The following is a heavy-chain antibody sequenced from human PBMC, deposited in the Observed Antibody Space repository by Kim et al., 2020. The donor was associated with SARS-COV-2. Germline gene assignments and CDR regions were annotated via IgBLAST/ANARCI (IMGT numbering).Heavy chain of an antibody. Sequence: GGSLRLSCAASGFTFSSYAMHWVRQAPGKGLEWVTVISYDGSNKYYADSVKGRFTISRDNSKNTLYLQINSLRGDDTAVYFCARDSSSSTDYYYVMDVWGQGTTVTVSS. CDR1: GFTFSSYA. D-gene: IGHD6-6*01. J-gene: IGHJ6*02. CDR3: ARDSSSSTDYYYVMDV. V-gene: IGHV3-30-3*01. CDR2: ISYDGSNK.